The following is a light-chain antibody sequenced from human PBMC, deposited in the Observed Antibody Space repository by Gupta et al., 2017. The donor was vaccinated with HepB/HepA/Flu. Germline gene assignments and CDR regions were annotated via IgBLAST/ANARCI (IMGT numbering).Light chain of an antibody. CDR1: QSLVHSNGYND. J-gene: IGKJ2*02. V-gene: IGKV2-28*01. CDR3: MQALHSPRT. Sequence: DIVMTQSPLSLPVTPGEPASISCRSSQSLVHSNGYNDLDWYLQKPGQSPQLLIYLGSNRASGVPDRFSGSGSGADFTLKISRVEADDVGVYYCMQALHSPRTFGQGTKLEIK. CDR2: LGS.